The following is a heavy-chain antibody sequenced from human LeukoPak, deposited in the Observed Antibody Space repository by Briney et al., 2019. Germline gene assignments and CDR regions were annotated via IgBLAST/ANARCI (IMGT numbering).Heavy chain of an antibody. CDR3: AFQAFGLFDP. CDR1: GFTFSSYW. V-gene: IGHV3-7*01. CDR2: INQAGSEK. Sequence: GGSLRLSCAASGFTFSSYWMSWVRQAPGKGLEWVANINQAGSEKYYVDSVKGRFTISRDNAKNSLYLQMNSLRAEDTAVYYCAFQAFGLFDPWGQGTLVTVSS. D-gene: IGHD3-10*01. J-gene: IGHJ5*02.